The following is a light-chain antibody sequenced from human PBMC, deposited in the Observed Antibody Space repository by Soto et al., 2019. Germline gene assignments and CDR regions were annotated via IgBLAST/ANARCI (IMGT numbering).Light chain of an antibody. CDR1: SSNIGNNY. V-gene: IGLV1-51*02. CDR2: ENN. CDR3: GTWDSSLSAYV. J-gene: IGLJ1*01. Sequence: QSVLTQPPSVSAAPGQKVTISCSGISSNIGNNYVSWYQQLPGTAPKLLIYENNKRPSGIPDRFSGSKSGTSATLGITGLQTGDDADYYCGTWDSSLSAYVFGTGTKVTVL.